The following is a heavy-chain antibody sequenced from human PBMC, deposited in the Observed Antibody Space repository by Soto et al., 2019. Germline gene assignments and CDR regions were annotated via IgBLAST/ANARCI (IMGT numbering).Heavy chain of an antibody. Sequence: AASVKVSCKASGYTFTSYAMHWVRQAPGQRLEWMGWINAGNGNTKYSQKFQGRVTITRDTSASTAYMELSSLRSEDTAVYYCVRVQGSGYDYAFDYRGQGTLVTVSS. V-gene: IGHV1-3*01. J-gene: IGHJ4*02. CDR1: GYTFTSYA. CDR3: VRVQGSGYDYAFDY. CDR2: INAGNGNT. D-gene: IGHD5-12*01.